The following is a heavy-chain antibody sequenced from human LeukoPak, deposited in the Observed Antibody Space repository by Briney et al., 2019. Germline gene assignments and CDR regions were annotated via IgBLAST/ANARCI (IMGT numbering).Heavy chain of an antibody. Sequence: GGSLRLSCAASGFTFSRYAMSWVRQAPGKGLEWVSGLSGSGGSTYYADSVKGRFTISRENSKNTLYLQMNSLRAEDTAVYYCAKAGSSLINWFDPWGQGTLVTVSS. J-gene: IGHJ5*02. CDR2: LSGSGGST. CDR1: GFTFSRYA. V-gene: IGHV3-23*01. CDR3: AKAGSSLINWFDP. D-gene: IGHD2-2*01.